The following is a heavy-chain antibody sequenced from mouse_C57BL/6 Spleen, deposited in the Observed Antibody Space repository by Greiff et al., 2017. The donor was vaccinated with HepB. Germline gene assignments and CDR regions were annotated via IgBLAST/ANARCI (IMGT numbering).Heavy chain of an antibody. V-gene: IGHV1-26*01. CDR2: INPNNGGT. Sequence: EVQLQQSGPELVKPGASVKISCKASGYTFTDYYMNWVKQSHGKSLEWIGDINPNNGGTSYNQKFKGKATLTVDKSSSTAYMELRSLTSEDSAVYYCARRGGLRRGGNYAMDYWGQGTSVTVSS. CDR1: GYTFTDYY. D-gene: IGHD2-4*01. CDR3: ARRGGLRRGGNYAMDY. J-gene: IGHJ4*01.